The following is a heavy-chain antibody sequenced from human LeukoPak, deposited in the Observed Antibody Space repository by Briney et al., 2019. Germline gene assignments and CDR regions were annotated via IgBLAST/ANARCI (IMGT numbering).Heavy chain of an antibody. Sequence: GGSLRLSCAASGFTFSSYAMHWVCQAPGKGLEWVAVISYDGSNKYYADSVKGRFTISRDNSKNTLYLQMNSLRAEDTAVYYCARDGGKTVVPAASGYMDVWGKGTTVTVSS. CDR2: ISYDGSNK. CDR1: GFTFSSYA. V-gene: IGHV3-30-3*01. CDR3: ARDGGKTVVPAASGYMDV. J-gene: IGHJ6*03. D-gene: IGHD2-2*01.